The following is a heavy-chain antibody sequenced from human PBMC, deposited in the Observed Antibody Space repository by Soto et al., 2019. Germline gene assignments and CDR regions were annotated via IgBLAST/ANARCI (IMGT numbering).Heavy chain of an antibody. CDR3: ARERGRGDYYYDSSGYNY. J-gene: IGHJ4*02. D-gene: IGHD3-22*01. CDR1: GFTFSSYA. V-gene: IGHV3-30-3*01. Sequence: ESGGGVVQPGRSLRLSCAASGFTFSSYAMHWVRQAPGKGLEWVAVISYDGSNKYYADSVKGRFTISRDNSKNTLYLQMNSLRAEDTAVYYCARERGRGDYYYDSSGYNYWGQGTLVTVSS. CDR2: ISYDGSNK.